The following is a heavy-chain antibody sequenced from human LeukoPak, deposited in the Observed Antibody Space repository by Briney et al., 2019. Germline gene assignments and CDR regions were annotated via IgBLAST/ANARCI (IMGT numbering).Heavy chain of an antibody. CDR1: GGSIIGHW. CDR3: ARRNTADASIAF. D-gene: IGHD2/OR15-2a*01. Sequence: PSETLSLTCTVSGGSIIGHWWSWIRQPPGKGLEWIGDIFYSGGSTNYNPSLKSRLTMSLDTSKNQFSLKLTSVTAADTAMYYCARRNTADASIAFWGQGTLVTASS. J-gene: IGHJ4*02. V-gene: IGHV4-59*08. CDR2: IFYSGGST.